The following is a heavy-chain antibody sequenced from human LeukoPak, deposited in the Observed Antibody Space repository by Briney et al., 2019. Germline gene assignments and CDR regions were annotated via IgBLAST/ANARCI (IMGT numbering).Heavy chain of an antibody. J-gene: IGHJ3*02. D-gene: IGHD6-19*01. CDR3: ARGPRGSGWAHDAFDI. Sequence: GASVTVSCKTSGYTFSSYDINWVRQASGQGLEWMGWMNPNSGNTGYAEKFQGRVTMTRDTSINTAYMDLSSLESVDTAVYYCARGPRGSGWAHDAFDIWGQGTMVTVSS. CDR2: MNPNSGNT. CDR1: GYTFSSYD. V-gene: IGHV1-8*01.